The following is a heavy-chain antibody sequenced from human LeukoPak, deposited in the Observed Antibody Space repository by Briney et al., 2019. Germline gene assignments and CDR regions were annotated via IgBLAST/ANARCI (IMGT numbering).Heavy chain of an antibody. CDR2: IKSKTDGGTT. J-gene: IGHJ4*02. Sequence: GGSLRLSCAASGFTFSNAWMNWVRQAPGKGLEWVGRIKSKTDGGTTDYAAPVKGRFTISRDDSKTTLYLQMNSLKTEDTAVYYCTRITIFGVVIEDWGQGTLVTVSS. V-gene: IGHV3-15*07. D-gene: IGHD3-3*01. CDR3: TRITIFGVVIED. CDR1: GFTFSNAW.